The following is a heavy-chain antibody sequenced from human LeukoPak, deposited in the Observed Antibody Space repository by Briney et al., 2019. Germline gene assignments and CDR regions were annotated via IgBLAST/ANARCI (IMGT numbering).Heavy chain of an antibody. CDR2: ISAYNGNT. CDR3: ARGAPVKNYVWGSYRYAQNWFDP. J-gene: IGHJ5*02. CDR1: GYTFTSYG. D-gene: IGHD3-16*02. Sequence: ASVKVSCKASGYTFTSYGISWVRQAPGQGLEWMGWISAYNGNTNYAQELQGRVTMTTDTSTSTAYMELRSLRSDDTAVYYCARGAPVKNYVWGSYRYAQNWFDPWGQGTLVTVSS. V-gene: IGHV1-18*01.